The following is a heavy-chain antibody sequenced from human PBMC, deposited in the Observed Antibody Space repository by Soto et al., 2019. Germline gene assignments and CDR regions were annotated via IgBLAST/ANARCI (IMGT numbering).Heavy chain of an antibody. J-gene: IGHJ6*02. D-gene: IGHD2-8*02. CDR2: ISWNSGTI. CDR3: AKSTGGTANGMDV. CDR1: GFTFDEYG. Sequence: EVQLVESGGGLVQPGRSLRLSCGASGFTFDEYGMHWVRQAPGKGLEWVSGISWNSGTIGYADSVKGRFTISRDNAKNSLYLQMSSLRAEDTALYYCAKSTGGTANGMDVWGQGTTVTVPS. V-gene: IGHV3-9*01.